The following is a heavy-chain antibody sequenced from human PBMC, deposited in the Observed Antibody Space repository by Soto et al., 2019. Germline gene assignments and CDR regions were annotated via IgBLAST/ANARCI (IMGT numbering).Heavy chain of an antibody. J-gene: IGHJ6*03. D-gene: IGHD5-12*01. V-gene: IGHV3-74*01. Sequence: EVQVVESGGGLVQPGGSLRLSCAASGFTFSDYWMHWVRQAPGKGLVWVSRIKGDLITTNYADSVKGRFTISRDNARNTVSLQIDSLRAEETAVYYCARGARGLYFMDVWGKGTTVTVSS. CDR2: IKGDLITT. CDR1: GFTFSDYW. CDR3: ARGARGLYFMDV.